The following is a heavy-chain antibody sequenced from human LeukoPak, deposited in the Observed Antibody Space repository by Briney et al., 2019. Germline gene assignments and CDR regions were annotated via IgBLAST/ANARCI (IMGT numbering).Heavy chain of an antibody. CDR1: GFIFSNYE. Sequence: GSLRLSCATSGFIFSNYEMNWVRQPPGKGLEWIGEINHRGSTNYNPSLKSRVTISVDTSKNQFSLKLSSVTAADTAVYYCARVVRYYYDSSGYASKYYFDYWGQGTLVTVSS. D-gene: IGHD3-22*01. V-gene: IGHV4-34*01. J-gene: IGHJ4*02. CDR3: ARVVRYYYDSSGYASKYYFDY. CDR2: INHRGST.